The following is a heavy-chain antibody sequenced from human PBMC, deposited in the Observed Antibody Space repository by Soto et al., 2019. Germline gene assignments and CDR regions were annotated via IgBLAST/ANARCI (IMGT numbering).Heavy chain of an antibody. CDR2: VRDTGATT. J-gene: IGHJ5*02. CDR1: DFSFSTFG. CDR3: AKGLAPSVRWIDP. Sequence: QPGGSLRLSCAASDFSFSTFGMHWVRQAPGKGLEWVSSVRDTGATTYYADSVKGRFTISRDNSRNTLFLQMNSLRVEDTALYFCAKGLAPSVRWIDPWGQGTMVTVSS. V-gene: IGHV3-23*01.